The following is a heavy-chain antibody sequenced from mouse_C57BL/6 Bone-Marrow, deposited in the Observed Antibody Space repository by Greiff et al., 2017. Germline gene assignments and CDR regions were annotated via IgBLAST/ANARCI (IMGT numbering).Heavy chain of an antibody. Sequence: EVHLVESGGGLVKPGGSLKLSCAASGFTFSDYGMHWVRQAPEKGLEWVAYISSGSSTIYYADTVKGRSTISRDNAKNTLFLQMTSLRSEDTAMYYCARYDWYYAMDYWGQGTSVTVSS. CDR1: GFTFSDYG. J-gene: IGHJ4*01. V-gene: IGHV5-17*01. CDR2: ISSGSSTI. CDR3: ARYDWYYAMDY. D-gene: IGHD2-12*01.